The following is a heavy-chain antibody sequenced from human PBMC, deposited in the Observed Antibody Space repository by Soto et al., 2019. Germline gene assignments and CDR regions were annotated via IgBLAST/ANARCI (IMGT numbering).Heavy chain of an antibody. V-gene: IGHV3-33*01. Sequence: PGGSLRLSCAASGFTFSSYGMHWVRQAPGKGLEWVAVIWYDGSNKYYADSVKGRFTISRDNSKNTLYLQMNSLRAEDTAVYYCARDHIVGAIYYYYYGMDVWGQGTTVTV. J-gene: IGHJ6*02. CDR3: ARDHIVGAIYYYYYGMDV. CDR1: GFTFSSYG. D-gene: IGHD1-26*01. CDR2: IWYDGSNK.